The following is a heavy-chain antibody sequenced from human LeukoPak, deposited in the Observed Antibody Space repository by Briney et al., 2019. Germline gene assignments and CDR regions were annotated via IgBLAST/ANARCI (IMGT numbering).Heavy chain of an antibody. J-gene: IGHJ5*02. CDR2: IFSSGTA. V-gene: IGHV4-39*01. CDR3: ARIIRTAGYYSNPKSGSFDL. D-gene: IGHD3-22*01. Sequence: SETLSLTCTVSGASIRANHHYWAWVRQPPGKGLGWIGTIFSSGTAYYNPSLRTRVSISVDTSKNEFSLRLSAVTAADTGLYYCARIIRTAGYYSNPKSGSFDLWGQGILVTVSS. CDR1: GASIRANHHY.